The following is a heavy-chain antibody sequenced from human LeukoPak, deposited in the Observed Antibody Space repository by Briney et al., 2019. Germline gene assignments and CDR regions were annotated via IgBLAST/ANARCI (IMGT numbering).Heavy chain of an antibody. CDR3: ARGTYSPDY. CDR2: IYYSGST. D-gene: IGHD4-11*01. V-gene: IGHV4-59*01. CDR1: GGSISSYY. J-gene: IGHJ4*02. Sequence: SETLSLTCTVSGGSISSYYWSWIRQPPGKGLEWIGYIYYSGSTNYNPSLKSRVTISVDTSKNQFSLKLSSVTAADTAVYYCARGTYSPDYWGQGTLVTVSS.